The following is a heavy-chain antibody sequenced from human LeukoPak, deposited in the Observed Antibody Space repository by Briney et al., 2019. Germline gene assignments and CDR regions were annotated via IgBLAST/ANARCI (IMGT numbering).Heavy chain of an antibody. V-gene: IGHV3-13*01. CDR1: GFTFSSYD. Sequence: GGSLRLSCAASGFTFSSYDMHWVRQATGKGLEWVSAIGTAGDTYYPGSVKGRFTISRENAKNSLYLQMNSLRAGDTAVYYCARASDIVLMVYAVYYGMDVWGQGTTVTVSS. J-gene: IGHJ6*02. D-gene: IGHD2-8*01. CDR2: IGTAGDT. CDR3: ARASDIVLMVYAVYYGMDV.